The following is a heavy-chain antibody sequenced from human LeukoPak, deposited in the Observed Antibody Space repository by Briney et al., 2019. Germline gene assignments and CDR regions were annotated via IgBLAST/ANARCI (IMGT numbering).Heavy chain of an antibody. Sequence: ASVKVSCKASGYTFSTHYMHWVRQAPGQGLEWMGTINPSGGSISYAQKFQGRVTVTRDTSTSTVYMELSSLRSEDTAVYYCARYYSSYCFDYWGQGTLVTVSS. J-gene: IGHJ4*02. CDR3: ARYYSSYCFDY. D-gene: IGHD4-11*01. V-gene: IGHV1-46*01. CDR1: GYTFSTHY. CDR2: INPSGGSI.